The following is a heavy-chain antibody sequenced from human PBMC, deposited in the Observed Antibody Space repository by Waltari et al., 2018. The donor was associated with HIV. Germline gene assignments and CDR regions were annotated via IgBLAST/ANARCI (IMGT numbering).Heavy chain of an antibody. CDR1: GFTFNTYW. CDR3: ARSLSTITY. D-gene: IGHD3-9*01. CDR2: IKSDGSIT. Sequence: VHLVESGGGLVQPGGSLRLSCAASGFTFNTYWMHWVRQAPGKGLVWVSGIKSDGSITNYADSVRDRFTISRDNAKNTLYLQMNSLRAEDTAVYYCARSLSTITYWGQGTLVTVSS. V-gene: IGHV3-74*01. J-gene: IGHJ4*02.